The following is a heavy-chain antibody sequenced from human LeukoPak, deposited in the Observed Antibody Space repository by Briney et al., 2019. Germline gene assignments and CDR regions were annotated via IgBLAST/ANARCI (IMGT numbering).Heavy chain of an antibody. CDR3: RTDWYGACCDYIDY. V-gene: IGHV1-2*02. CDR1: GYTFSGYD. J-gene: IGHJ4*02. Sequence: ASVKVSCNASGYTFSGYDMHWVRQAPGQGLEWMGWINPNSGGTNYAQKFQGRVTMTRDTSISTAYMELSRLRSDDTAVYYWRTDWYGACCDYIDYWGQGTLVTVSS. CDR2: INPNSGGT. D-gene: IGHD2-21*02.